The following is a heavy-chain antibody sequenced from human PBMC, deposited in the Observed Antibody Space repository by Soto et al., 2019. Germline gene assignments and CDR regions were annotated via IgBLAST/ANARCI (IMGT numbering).Heavy chain of an antibody. Sequence: GGSLRLSCTASGLPHSSFAMMWVRQAPGKGLECVSGIYGSGRGIEYADSVKGRFTISRDNSKNTVYLQMTDLRADDTAVYYCAKDAVYNDGLWLMDHWGQGTQVTVSS. J-gene: IGHJ4*02. D-gene: IGHD2-21*01. CDR1: GLPHSSFA. CDR3: AKDAVYNDGLWLMDH. V-gene: IGHV3-23*05. CDR2: IYGSGRGI.